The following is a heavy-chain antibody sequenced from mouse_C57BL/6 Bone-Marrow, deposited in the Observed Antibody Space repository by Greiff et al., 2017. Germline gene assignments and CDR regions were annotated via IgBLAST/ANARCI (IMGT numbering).Heavy chain of an antibody. CDR3: ATGGNYAWFAY. CDR1: GYTFTSYW. CDR2: INPSSGYS. J-gene: IGHJ3*01. Sequence: VQLQQSGAELAKPGASVKLSCKASGYTFTSYWMHWVKQRPGQGLEWIGYINPSSGYSKYNQKFKDKATLTADKSSSTAYMQRSSVEYEDTADCYSATGGNYAWFAYWGQGTLVTVAA. V-gene: IGHV1-7*01. D-gene: IGHD2-1*01.